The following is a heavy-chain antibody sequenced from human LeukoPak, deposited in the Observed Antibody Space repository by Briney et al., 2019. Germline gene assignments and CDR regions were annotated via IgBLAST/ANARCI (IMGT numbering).Heavy chain of an antibody. CDR3: ARVIVVVPPAIREFDY. V-gene: IGHV3-23*01. CDR1: GFTFTNYA. Sequence: GGALRLSCAASGFTFTNYAMSWVRQAPGKGLEWVSTISGSGGSTYYADSVKGRFTISRDNAKNTLYLQMNSLRAEDTAVYYCARVIVVVPPAIREFDYWGQGTLVTVSS. CDR2: ISGSGGST. D-gene: IGHD2-2*02. J-gene: IGHJ4*02.